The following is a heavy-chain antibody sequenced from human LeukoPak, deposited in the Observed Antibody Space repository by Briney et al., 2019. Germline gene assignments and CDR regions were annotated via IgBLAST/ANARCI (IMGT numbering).Heavy chain of an antibody. CDR2: ISGSGGGT. CDR1: GFTFSSYG. J-gene: IGHJ3*02. CDR3: AKEISGSHWVPGAFDI. V-gene: IGHV3-23*01. D-gene: IGHD1-26*01. Sequence: GGSLRLSCAASGFTFSSYGINWVRQAPGKGLEWVSAISGSGGGTYYADSVKGRFTISRDNSKNTLYLQMNSLRDEDTAVYYCAKEISGSHWVPGAFDIWGQGTMVTVSS.